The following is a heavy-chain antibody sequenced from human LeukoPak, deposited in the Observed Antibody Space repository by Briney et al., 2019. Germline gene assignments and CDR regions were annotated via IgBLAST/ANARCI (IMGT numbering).Heavy chain of an antibody. V-gene: IGHV3-30*04. Sequence: GGSLRLSCAASGFTFSSYAMHWVRQAPGKGLGWVAVISYDGSNKYYADSVKGRFTISRDNSKNTLYLQMNSLRAEDTAVYYCVSPPQWLRYAFDIWGQGTMVTVSS. CDR2: ISYDGSNK. CDR1: GFTFSSYA. CDR3: VSPPQWLRYAFDI. D-gene: IGHD5-12*01. J-gene: IGHJ3*02.